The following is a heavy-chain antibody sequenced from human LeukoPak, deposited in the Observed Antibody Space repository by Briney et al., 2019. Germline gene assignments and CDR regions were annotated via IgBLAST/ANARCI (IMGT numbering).Heavy chain of an antibody. CDR3: AKDRRGFLDY. CDR2: ISYDGSNK. J-gene: IGHJ4*02. D-gene: IGHD3-10*01. CDR1: GFTFSSYG. Sequence: GGSLRLPCAASGFTFSSYGMHWVRQAPGKGLEWVAVISYDGSNKYYADSVKGRFTISRDNSKNTLYLQMNSLRAEDTAVYYCAKDRRGFLDYWGQGTLVTVS. V-gene: IGHV3-30*18.